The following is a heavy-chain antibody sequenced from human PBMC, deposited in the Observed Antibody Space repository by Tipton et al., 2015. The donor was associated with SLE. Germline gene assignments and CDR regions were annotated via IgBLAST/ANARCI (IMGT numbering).Heavy chain of an antibody. D-gene: IGHD3-10*01. CDR1: GYSITSSYY. Sequence: LRLSCAVSGYSITSSYYWGWIRQPPGKGLESIGRIYHTGSTYYNPSLKSRVTISVDTSKNQFSLKLSSVTAADTAVYYCARGRGNYYGSGTYFDYWGQGTLVTVSS. V-gene: IGHV4-38-2*01. CDR3: ARGRGNYYGSGTYFDY. J-gene: IGHJ4*02. CDR2: IYHTGST.